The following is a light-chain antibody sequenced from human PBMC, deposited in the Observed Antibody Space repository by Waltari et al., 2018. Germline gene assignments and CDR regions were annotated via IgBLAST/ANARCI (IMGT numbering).Light chain of an antibody. CDR1: QNILYSSNSKNY. CDR3: QKYYSIPYT. CDR2: WAS. V-gene: IGKV4-1*01. J-gene: IGKJ2*01. Sequence: DIVMTQSPDSLAVSLGEVDTVNCKYSQNILYSSNSKNYFAWYQHQPGQPPKLLIYWASTRESGVPYRFSGRGSEPDFTLTISSLQAEDVAVYYCQKYYSIPYTFGQGTKLEIK.